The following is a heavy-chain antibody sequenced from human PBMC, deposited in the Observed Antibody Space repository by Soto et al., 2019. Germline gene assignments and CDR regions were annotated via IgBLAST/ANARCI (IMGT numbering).Heavy chain of an antibody. Sequence: GESLKISCKGSGYSFTSYWIGWVRQMPGKGLEWMGIIYPGDSDTRYSPSFQGQVTISADKSISTAYLQWSSLKASDTAMYYCARHGSTGSPAPGYNWNYWFDPWGQGTLVTVSS. J-gene: IGHJ5*02. CDR1: GYSFTSYW. D-gene: IGHD1-7*01. CDR3: ARHGSTGSPAPGYNWNYWFDP. V-gene: IGHV5-51*01. CDR2: IYPGDSDT.